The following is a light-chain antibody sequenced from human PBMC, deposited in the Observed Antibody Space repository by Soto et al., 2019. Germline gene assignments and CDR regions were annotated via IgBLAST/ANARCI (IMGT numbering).Light chain of an antibody. Sequence: QLTQSPSYLSACVGNRVSTTCQASQDVSKYLNWYQQKPGNAPKLLIYDASNLETGVPSRFSGSGSGTRFTFTISSLQPEDSATYYCQQYDDLPITFGQGTRLEI. CDR1: QDVSKY. CDR3: QQYDDLPIT. V-gene: IGKV1-33*01. CDR2: DAS. J-gene: IGKJ5*01.